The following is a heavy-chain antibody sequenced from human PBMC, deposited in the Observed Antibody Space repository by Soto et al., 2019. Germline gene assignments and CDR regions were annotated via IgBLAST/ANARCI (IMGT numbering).Heavy chain of an antibody. CDR2: MKGYSGNP. V-gene: IGHV1-8*01. Sequence: QVQLLQSGAEVKKPGASVKISCKASGYNFNNYEINWVRQAPAQGLEWMGWMKGYSGNPLYAQNFQGRLTLTRDTSTNTAYLELTSLAYEDTAIYFCARRRAESYYGLDYWGQGTLVTVSS. J-gene: IGHJ4*02. CDR3: ARRRAESYYGLDY. D-gene: IGHD1-26*01. CDR1: GYNFNNYE.